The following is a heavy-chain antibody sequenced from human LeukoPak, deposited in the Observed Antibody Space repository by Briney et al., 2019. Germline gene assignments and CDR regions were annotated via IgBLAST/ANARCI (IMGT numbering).Heavy chain of an antibody. CDR3: ARAPGGDSGYYDAY. J-gene: IGHJ4*02. V-gene: IGHV3-23*01. CDR2: ISGSGDAT. D-gene: IGHD3-22*01. Sequence: PGGSLRLSCAASGFTFAGYAMTWVRQAPGKGLEWVSAISGSGDATYYADSVQGRFTISTDNSKNTLYLQMNSLRAEDTAVYYCARAPGGDSGYYDAYWGQGTLVTVSS. CDR1: GFTFAGYA.